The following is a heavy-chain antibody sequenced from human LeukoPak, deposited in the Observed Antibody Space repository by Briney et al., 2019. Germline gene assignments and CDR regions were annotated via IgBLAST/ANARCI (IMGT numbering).Heavy chain of an antibody. J-gene: IGHJ6*03. V-gene: IGHV4-59*01. CDR2: IYYSGST. CDR1: GGSISSYY. Sequence: PSETLPLTCTVSGGSISSYYWSWVRQPPGKGLEWIGYIYYSGSTNYNPSLKSRVTISVDTSKNQFSLKLSSVTAADTAVYYCARQQVYGITAAGPAISYYYYYMDVWGKGTTVTISS. D-gene: IGHD6-13*01. CDR3: ARQQVYGITAAGPAISYYYYYMDV.